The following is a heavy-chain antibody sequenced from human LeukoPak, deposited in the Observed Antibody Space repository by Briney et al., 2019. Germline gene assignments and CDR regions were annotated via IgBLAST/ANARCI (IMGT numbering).Heavy chain of an antibody. D-gene: IGHD3-16*02. CDR1: GYTSTGYY. CDR3: ARVILVGWFDP. V-gene: IGHV1-2*02. CDR2: INPNSGGT. Sequence: GASVKVSCKASGYTSTGYYMHWVRQAPGQGLEWMGWINPNSGGTNYAQKFLGRVTMTRDTSISTAYMELSGLRSDDTAVYYCARVILVGWFDPWGQGTLVTVSS. J-gene: IGHJ5*02.